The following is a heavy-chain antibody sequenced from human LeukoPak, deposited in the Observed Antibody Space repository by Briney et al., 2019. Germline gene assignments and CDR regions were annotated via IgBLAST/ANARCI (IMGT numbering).Heavy chain of an antibody. CDR3: ARDYYDSSGYPAFGY. J-gene: IGHJ4*02. V-gene: IGHV3-30*04. CDR1: GFTFSSYA. D-gene: IGHD3-22*01. Sequence: GGSLRLSCAASGFTFSSYAMHWVRQAPGKGLEWVAVISYDGSNKYYADSVKGRFTISRDNAKNSLYLQMNSLRAEDTAVYYCARDYYDSSGYPAFGYWGQGTLVTVSS. CDR2: ISYDGSNK.